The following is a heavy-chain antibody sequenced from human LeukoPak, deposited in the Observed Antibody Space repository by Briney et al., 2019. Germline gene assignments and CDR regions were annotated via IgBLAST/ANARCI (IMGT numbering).Heavy chain of an antibody. CDR2: ISSSGGTI. CDR3: ARAGDGYSPFDY. J-gene: IGHJ4*02. D-gene: IGHD5-24*01. Sequence: GGSLRLSCAVSGVIFSNYEMNWVRQAPGRGLEWVSYISSSGGTIYYADSVKGRFTISRDNAQNSLFLQMNSLRAEDTAVYYCARAGDGYSPFDYWGQGTLVTVSS. CDR1: GVIFSNYE. V-gene: IGHV3-48*03.